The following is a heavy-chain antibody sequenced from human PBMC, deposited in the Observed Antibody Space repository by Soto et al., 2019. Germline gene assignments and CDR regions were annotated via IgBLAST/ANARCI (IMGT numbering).Heavy chain of an antibody. CDR3: ARDRERDTVNGGIALGAMEV. Sequence: GGFLRLSCAASGFTYNYYWMTWVRQAPGKGLEWVPNVKPDGSATFYADSLKGRFTISRDNAKISVSLQTDSLRADDTAVYYCARDRERDTVNGGIALGAMEVWGHGTTVTVSS. CDR2: VKPDGSAT. CDR1: GFTYNYYW. V-gene: IGHV3-7*03. D-gene: IGHD1-1*01. J-gene: IGHJ6*02.